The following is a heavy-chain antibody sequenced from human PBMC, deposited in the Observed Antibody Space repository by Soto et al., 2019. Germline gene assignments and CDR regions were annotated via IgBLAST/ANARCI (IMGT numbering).Heavy chain of an antibody. J-gene: IGHJ4*02. CDR1: GYTFTCYG. D-gene: IGHD3-10*01. CDR2: ISAYNGNT. V-gene: IGHV1-18*01. Sequence: APVKVCCEPSGYTFTCYGITWVRQAPGQGLEWMGWISAYNGNTNYAQKFQGRVTMTTDTSTSTAYMELRSLGSDDTAVYYCASGWFGEFVYQFDYWGQGTLVT. CDR3: ASGWFGEFVYQFDY.